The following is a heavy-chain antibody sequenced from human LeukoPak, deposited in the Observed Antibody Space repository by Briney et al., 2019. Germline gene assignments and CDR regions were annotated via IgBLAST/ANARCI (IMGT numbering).Heavy chain of an antibody. CDR2: ISSSSSTI. CDR1: GFTFSSYS. J-gene: IGHJ3*02. D-gene: IGHD2-21*02. V-gene: IGHV3-48*04. CDR3: VRVVTVSNTDPAFDI. Sequence: GGSLRLSCAASGFTFSSYSMNWVRQAPGKGLEWVSYISSSSSTIYYADSVKGRFTISRDNPKSTLYLQMNSLRAEDTAVYYCVRVVTVSNTDPAFDIWGQGTLVTVSS.